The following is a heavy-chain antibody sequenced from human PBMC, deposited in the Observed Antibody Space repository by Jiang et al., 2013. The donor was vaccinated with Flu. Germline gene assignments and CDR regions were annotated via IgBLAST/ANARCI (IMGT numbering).Heavy chain of an antibody. J-gene: IGHJ4*02. CDR3: ARAREQDYDILTGYYRESYYFDY. Sequence: SLTCAVSGYSISSGYYWGWIRQPPGKGLEWIGSIYHSGSTYYNPSLKSRVTISVDTSKNQFSLKLSSVTAADTAVYYCARAREQDYDILTGYYRESYYFDYWGQGTLVTVSS. D-gene: IGHD3-9*01. CDR2: IYHSGST. CDR1: GYSISSGYY. V-gene: IGHV4-38-2*01.